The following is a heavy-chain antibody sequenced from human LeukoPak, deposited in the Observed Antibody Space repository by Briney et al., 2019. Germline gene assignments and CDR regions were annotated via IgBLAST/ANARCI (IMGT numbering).Heavy chain of an antibody. CDR2: ISWNSGST. Sequence: GGSLRLSCAASGLTFDNYAMHWVRQAPGKGLEWVSGISWNSGSTGYVASVKGRFTISRDNAKNSLYLQMDSLRAEDMALYYCAKDVSLGFCSGGSCSVHFDYWGQGTLVTVSS. D-gene: IGHD2-15*01. CDR3: AKDVSLGFCSGGSCSVHFDY. CDR1: GLTFDNYA. V-gene: IGHV3-9*03. J-gene: IGHJ4*02.